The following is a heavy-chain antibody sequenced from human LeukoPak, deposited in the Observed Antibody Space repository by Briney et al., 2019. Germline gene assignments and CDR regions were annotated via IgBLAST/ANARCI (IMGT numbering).Heavy chain of an antibody. V-gene: IGHV3-21*01. Sequence: SGGSLRLSCAASGFTFSSYSMNWVRQAPGKGLEWVSSISSSSSYIYYADSVKGRFTVSRDNAKNSLYLQMKSLRAEDTAVYYCARVIAAAPPYYYYGMDVWGQGTTVTVSS. CDR3: ARVIAAAPPYYYYGMDV. D-gene: IGHD6-13*01. CDR2: ISSSSSYI. J-gene: IGHJ6*02. CDR1: GFTFSSYS.